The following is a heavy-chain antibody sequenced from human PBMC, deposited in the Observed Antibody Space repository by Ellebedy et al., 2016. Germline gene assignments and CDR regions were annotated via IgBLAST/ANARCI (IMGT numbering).Heavy chain of an antibody. V-gene: IGHV3-23*01. CDR1: GFTFSSYA. Sequence: GESLKISXAASGFTFSSYAMSWVRQAPGKGLEWVSAISGSGGSTYYADSVKGRFTISRDNSKNTLYLQMNSLRAEDTAVYYCAKDGPTWFDPWGQGTLVTVSS. CDR2: ISGSGGST. J-gene: IGHJ5*02. CDR3: AKDGPTWFDP.